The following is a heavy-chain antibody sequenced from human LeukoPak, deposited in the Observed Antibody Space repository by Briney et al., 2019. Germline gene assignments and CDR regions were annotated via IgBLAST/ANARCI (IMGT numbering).Heavy chain of an antibody. CDR2: IDSSGSII. J-gene: IGHJ4*02. CDR3: ARGRNTSAFAFLDY. Sequence: HPGGSLRLSCAASGFTFSSYSMNWVRQAPGKGLEWVSYIDSSGSIIYDADSVKGRFNISRDNAKNSLYLQWNSLRAEDTAVYFCARGRNTSAFAFLDYWGPGTLVTISS. V-gene: IGHV3-48*04. D-gene: IGHD2-15*01. CDR1: GFTFSSYS.